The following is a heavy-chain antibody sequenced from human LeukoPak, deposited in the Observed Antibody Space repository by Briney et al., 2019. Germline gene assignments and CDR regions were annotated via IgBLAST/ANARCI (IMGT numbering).Heavy chain of an antibody. CDR3: ARLGSGYLYYFDY. J-gene: IGHJ4*02. V-gene: IGHV4-61*08. CDR2: VYYSGST. D-gene: IGHD5-12*01. CDR1: GGSISSGDYY. Sequence: SETLSLTCTVSGGSISSGDYYWSWIRQPPGKGLEWIGNVYYSGSTNYNPSLKSRVTISVDTSKNQFSLRLSSVTAADTAMYYCARLGSGYLYYFDYWGQGTLVTVSS.